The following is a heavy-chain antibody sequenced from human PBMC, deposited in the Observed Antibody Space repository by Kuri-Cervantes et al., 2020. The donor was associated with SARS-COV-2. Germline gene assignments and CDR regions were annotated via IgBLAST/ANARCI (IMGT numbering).Heavy chain of an antibody. CDR2: ISSSSSYI. V-gene: IGHV3-21*01. Sequence: GESLKISCAASGFTFSSYSMNWVRQAPGKGLEWVSSISSSSSYIYYADSVKGRFTISRDNAKNSLYLQVNSLRAEDTAVYYCARGGWIAATDYFDYWGQGTLVTVSS. CDR1: GFTFSSYS. J-gene: IGHJ4*02. CDR3: ARGGWIAATDYFDY. D-gene: IGHD6-13*01.